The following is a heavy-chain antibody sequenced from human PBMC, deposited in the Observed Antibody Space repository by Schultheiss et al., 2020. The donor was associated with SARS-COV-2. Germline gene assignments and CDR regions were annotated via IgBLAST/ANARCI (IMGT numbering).Heavy chain of an antibody. V-gene: IGHV3-33*01. D-gene: IGHD3-10*01. CDR1: GFTFSSYG. J-gene: IGHJ4*02. CDR2: IWYDGSNK. Sequence: GGSLRLSCAASGFTFSSYGMHWVRQAPGKGLEWVAVIWYDGSNKYYAESVKGRFTISRDNSKNTLYLQMNSLRAEDTAVYYCAREVLGDPWRILDYWGQGTLVTVSS. CDR3: AREVLGDPWRILDY.